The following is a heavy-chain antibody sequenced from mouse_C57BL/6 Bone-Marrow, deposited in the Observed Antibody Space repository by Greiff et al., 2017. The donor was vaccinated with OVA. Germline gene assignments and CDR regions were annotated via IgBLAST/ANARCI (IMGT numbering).Heavy chain of an antibody. D-gene: IGHD2-2*01. Sequence: VQLQQSGPGLVQPSQSLSITCTVSGFSLTSYGVHWVRPSPGKGLEWLGVIWSGGSTDYNAAFISRLSISKDNSKSQVFFKMNSLQADDTAIYYCARVYYGYVSYAMDYWGQGTSVTVSS. J-gene: IGHJ4*01. CDR1: GFSLTSYG. CDR3: ARVYYGYVSYAMDY. CDR2: IWSGGST. V-gene: IGHV2-2*01.